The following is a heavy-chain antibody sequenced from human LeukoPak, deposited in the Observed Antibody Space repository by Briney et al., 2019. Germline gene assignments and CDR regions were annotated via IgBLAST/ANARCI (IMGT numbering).Heavy chain of an antibody. J-gene: IGHJ5*02. CDR2: IYYSGST. CDR3: ALGYSGSYVDWFDP. CDR1: GGSISSYY. D-gene: IGHD1-26*01. V-gene: IGHV4-59*01. Sequence: PSETLSLTCTVSGGSISSYYWSWIRQPPGKGLKWIGYIYYSGSTNYNPSLKSRVTISVDTSKNQFSLKLSSVTAADTAVYYCALGYSGSYVDWFDPWGQGTLVTVSS.